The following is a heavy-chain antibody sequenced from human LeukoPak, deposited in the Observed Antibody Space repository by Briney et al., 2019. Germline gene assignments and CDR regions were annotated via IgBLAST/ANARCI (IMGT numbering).Heavy chain of an antibody. D-gene: IGHD5/OR15-5a*01. J-gene: IGHJ4*01. Sequence: SETLSLACTVSSGSMNTNSYYWVWIRQPPGKGLEWIRNVNSGGTTYYNLALESRVIISLDTSKNQFSLKLTSVTAADTAIYFCGARRVGPLRPLDFWGQGTLVTVSS. CDR1: SGSMNTNSYY. CDR3: GARRVGPLRPLDF. CDR2: VNSGGTT. V-gene: IGHV4-39*01.